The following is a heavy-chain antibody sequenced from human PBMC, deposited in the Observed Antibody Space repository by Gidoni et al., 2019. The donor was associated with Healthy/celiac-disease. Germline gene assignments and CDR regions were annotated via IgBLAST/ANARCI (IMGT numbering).Heavy chain of an antibody. CDR2: IYHSGST. V-gene: IGHV4-4*02. CDR1: GASIRSSKW. J-gene: IGHJ5*02. Sequence: HVQLQESGPGLVKPSGTRSLTCAVAGASIRSSKWLSWVRQPPGKGLEWIGQIYHSGSTNYNPSLKSRVTISVDKSKNQFSLKLSSVTAADTAVYYCARSLYCSSTSCYTNWFDPWGQGTLVTVSS. CDR3: ARSLYCSSTSCYTNWFDP. D-gene: IGHD2-2*01.